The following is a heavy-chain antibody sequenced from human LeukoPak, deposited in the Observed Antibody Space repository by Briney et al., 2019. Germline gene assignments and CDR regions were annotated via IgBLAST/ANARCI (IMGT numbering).Heavy chain of an antibody. CDR3: ARDPAPTI. CDR1: GFTFDDYA. CDR2: ISWNSGSI. V-gene: IGHV3-9*01. D-gene: IGHD1-26*01. J-gene: IGHJ4*02. Sequence: GGSLRLSCAASGFTFDDYAMHWVRQAPGKGLEWVSGISWNSGSIGYADSVKGRFTISRDNSKNTLYLQMNSLRAEDTAVYYCARDPAPTIWGQGTLVTVSS.